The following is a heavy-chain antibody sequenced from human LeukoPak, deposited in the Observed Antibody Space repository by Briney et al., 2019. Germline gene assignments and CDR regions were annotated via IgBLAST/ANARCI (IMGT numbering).Heavy chain of an antibody. J-gene: IGHJ3*02. D-gene: IGHD7-27*01. CDR1: GGSISSYY. CDR2: IYYSGST. CDR3: ARTNWGNDAFDI. V-gene: IGHV4-59*01. Sequence: PSQTLSLTCTVSGGSISSYYWSWIRQPPGKGLEWIGYIYYSGSTNYNPSLKSRVTISVDTSKSQFSLKLSSVTAADTAVYYCARTNWGNDAFDIWGQGTMVTVSS.